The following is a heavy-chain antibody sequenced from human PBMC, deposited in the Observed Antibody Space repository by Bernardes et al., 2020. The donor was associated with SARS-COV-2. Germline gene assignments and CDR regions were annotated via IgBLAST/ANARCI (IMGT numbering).Heavy chain of an antibody. CDR3: SRMNSSGRHLDS. CDR1: GDRASSNSAA. Sequence: SLSPSLICAISGDRASSNSAAWNWIRQSPSRGLDWLGRTYYRSKWYNDYTVSVKSRITITPDTSKNQFSLQLNSVTPEDTAVYYCSRMNSSGRHLDSWGQGALGTVS. V-gene: IGHV6-1*01. D-gene: IGHD6-19*01. J-gene: IGHJ4*02. CDR2: TYYRSKWYN.